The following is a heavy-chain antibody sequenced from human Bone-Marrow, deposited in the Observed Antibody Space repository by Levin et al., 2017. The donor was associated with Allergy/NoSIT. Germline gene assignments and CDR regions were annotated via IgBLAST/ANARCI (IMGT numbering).Heavy chain of an antibody. CDR3: ARSDPRSPVKAYDL. V-gene: IGHV4-4*07. D-gene: IGHD2-21*01. CDR2: IHTSEGP. J-gene: IGHJ5*02. Sequence: GSLRLSCNVSSGSMNTYYWTWIRQPAGAGLEFIGRIHTSEGPIYNPSLRSRLSMSLDTSNNQFSLNLRSVTAADTALYYCARSDPRSPVKAYDLWGQGTVLTVSS. CDR1: SGSMNTYY.